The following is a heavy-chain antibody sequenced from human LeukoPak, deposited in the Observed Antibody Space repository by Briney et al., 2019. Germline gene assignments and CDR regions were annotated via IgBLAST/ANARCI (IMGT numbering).Heavy chain of an antibody. D-gene: IGHD4-17*01. V-gene: IGHV3-7*01. J-gene: IGHJ4*02. CDR1: GFTFSSYW. CDR2: IKRDGSEK. CDR3: AKPKWTVTTPFDY. Sequence: GGSLRLSCAASGFTFSSYWMSWVRQAPGKGLEWVANIKRDGSEKYYVDSVKGRFTVSRDNAKNSLYLQMNSLRAEDTAVYYCAKPKWTVTTPFDYWGQGTLVTVSS.